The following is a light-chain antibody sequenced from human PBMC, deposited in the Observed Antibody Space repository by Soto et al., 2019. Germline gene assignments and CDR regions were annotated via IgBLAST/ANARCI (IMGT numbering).Light chain of an antibody. Sequence: DIVMTQSPDSLAVSLGERATINCKSSQSVFYSSNNRDSLAWYQQKPGLPPKLLIYWASIRASGVPDRFSGGGSGTDFTLTISSLQAEDVAVYYCQQYYSTMYTFGQGTKV. CDR2: WAS. J-gene: IGKJ2*01. CDR1: QSVFYSSNNRDS. V-gene: IGKV4-1*01. CDR3: QQYYSTMYT.